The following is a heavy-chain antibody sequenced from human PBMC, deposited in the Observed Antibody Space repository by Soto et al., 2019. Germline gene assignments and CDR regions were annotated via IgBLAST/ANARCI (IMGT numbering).Heavy chain of an antibody. CDR1: GFTFEDYA. J-gene: IGHJ5*02. D-gene: IGHD6-19*01. CDR2: INWNSGSV. Sequence: EVQLVESGGGLVQPGRSLRLSCAAFGFTFEDYAMHWIRQTPGKGLEWVAGINWNSGSVGYADSVKGRFTISRDNANNSLFLQMDSLTTEDTASYYCAKGRGALAVVSNWFDPWGQGTLVTVSS. V-gene: IGHV3-9*01. CDR3: AKGRGALAVVSNWFDP.